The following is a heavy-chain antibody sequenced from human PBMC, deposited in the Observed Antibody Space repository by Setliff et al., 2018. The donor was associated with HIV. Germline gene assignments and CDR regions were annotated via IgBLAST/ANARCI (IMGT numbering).Heavy chain of an antibody. Sequence: ASVKVSCKASGDAFTDYYIHWVRQAPGQGLEWMGWINPNSGGTNYAQKFQGRVNMTRDTSISTTYMELSRLRSDDTAVYYCARDPGYKSTWYGAFDIWGQGTMVTVSS. D-gene: IGHD6-13*01. CDR1: GDAFTDYY. CDR2: INPNSGGT. V-gene: IGHV1-2*02. J-gene: IGHJ3*02. CDR3: ARDPGYKSTWYGAFDI.